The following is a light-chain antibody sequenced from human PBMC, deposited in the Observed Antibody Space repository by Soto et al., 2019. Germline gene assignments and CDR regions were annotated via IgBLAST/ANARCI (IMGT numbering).Light chain of an antibody. J-gene: IGLJ3*02. Sequence: QSALTQPPSASGSPGQSVTISCTGTSSDVGAYNYVSWYQQYPGKAPKLMIYEVNKRPSGVPDRFSGSKSGKTASLTVSGVQPEDEAGYHCPSYAGSNIWVFGGGTKVTVL. V-gene: IGLV2-8*01. CDR2: EVN. CDR1: SSDVGAYNY. CDR3: PSYAGSNIWV.